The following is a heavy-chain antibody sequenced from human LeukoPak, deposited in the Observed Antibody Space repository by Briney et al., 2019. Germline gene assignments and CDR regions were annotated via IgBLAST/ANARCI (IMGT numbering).Heavy chain of an antibody. V-gene: IGHV4-59*08. D-gene: IGHD3-22*01. J-gene: IGHJ3*02. CDR1: GGSISSYY. CDR3: ARYHYYDSSADAFDI. CDR2: IYYSGST. Sequence: PSETLSITCTVSGGSISSYYWSWIRQPPGKGLEWIGYIYYSGSTNYNPSLKSRVTISVDTSKNQFSLKLSSVTAADTAVYYCARYHYYDSSADAFDIWGQGTMVTVSS.